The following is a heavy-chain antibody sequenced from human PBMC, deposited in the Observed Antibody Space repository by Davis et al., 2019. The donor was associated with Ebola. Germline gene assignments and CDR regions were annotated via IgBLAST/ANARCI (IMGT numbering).Heavy chain of an antibody. J-gene: IGHJ1*01. CDR3: AREYYSGNSEEYFQH. Sequence: GGSLRLSCAASGFTVSSNYMSWVRQAPGKGLEWVSVIYSGGSTYYADSVKGRFTISRDNSKNTLYLQMNSLRAEDTAVYYCAREYYSGNSEEYFQHWGQGTLVTVSS. CDR2: IYSGGST. CDR1: GFTVSSNY. V-gene: IGHV3-53*01. D-gene: IGHD4-23*01.